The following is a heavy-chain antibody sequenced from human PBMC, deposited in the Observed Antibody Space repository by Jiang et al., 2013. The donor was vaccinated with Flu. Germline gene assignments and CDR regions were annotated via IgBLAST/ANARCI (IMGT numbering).Heavy chain of an antibody. Sequence: SCVASGFTFRSYAMNWVRQAPGKGLEWVSYISSRSNTKYYADFVKGRFTISRDNDKKSLYLQMNSLRAEDTAMYYCAREYDAFDVWGQGTVVTVSS. J-gene: IGHJ3*01. CDR3: AREYDAFDV. CDR1: GFTFRSYA. CDR2: ISSRSNTK. V-gene: IGHV3-48*01.